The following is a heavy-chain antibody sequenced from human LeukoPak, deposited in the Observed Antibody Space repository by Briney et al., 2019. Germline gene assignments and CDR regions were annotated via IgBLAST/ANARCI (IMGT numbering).Heavy chain of an antibody. D-gene: IGHD3-22*01. Sequence: PSETLSLTCTVSGGSISSDYWSWIRQPPGKGLEWIGYIYYSGSTNHNPSLKSRVTISVDTSKDQFSLKLSSVTAADTAVYYCARTPYDSGGYGTFDYWGQGTLVTVSS. J-gene: IGHJ4*02. CDR1: GGSISSDY. CDR3: ARTPYDSGGYGTFDY. CDR2: IYYSGST. V-gene: IGHV4-59*01.